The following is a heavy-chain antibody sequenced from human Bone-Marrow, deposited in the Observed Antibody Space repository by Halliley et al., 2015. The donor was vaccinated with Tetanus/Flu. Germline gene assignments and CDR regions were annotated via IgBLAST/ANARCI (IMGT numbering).Heavy chain of an antibody. CDR2: IYPGDSDT. J-gene: IGHJ4*02. V-gene: IGHV5-51*01. D-gene: IGHD2-15*01. CDR3: ARRGGGRSYFDY. Sequence: REWMGNIYPGDSDTRYSPSFQGQVTISVDKSISTAYLQWSSLKASDTAMYFCARRGGGRSYFDYWGQGTLVTVSS.